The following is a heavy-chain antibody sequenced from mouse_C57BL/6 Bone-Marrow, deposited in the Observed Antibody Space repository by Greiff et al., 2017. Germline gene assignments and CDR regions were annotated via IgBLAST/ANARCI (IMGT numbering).Heavy chain of an antibody. V-gene: IGHV1-82*01. CDR2: IYPGDGDT. D-gene: IGHD2-1*01. CDR1: GYAFSSSW. J-gene: IGHJ2*01. Sequence: QVQLQQSGPELVKPGASVKISCKASGYAFSSSWMNWVKPRPGKGLEWIGRIYPGDGDTNYNGKFKGKATLTADTSSSTAYMQLSSLTSEDSAVYYCARSRGNYPFDYWGQGTTLTVSS. CDR3: ARSRGNYPFDY.